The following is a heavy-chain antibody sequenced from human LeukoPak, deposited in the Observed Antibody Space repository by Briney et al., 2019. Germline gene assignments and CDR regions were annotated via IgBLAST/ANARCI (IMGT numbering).Heavy chain of an antibody. CDR1: GFTFDDYA. CDR2: ISGDGGST. D-gene: IGHD6-19*01. CDR3: ARESERSGWYDY. J-gene: IGHJ4*02. Sequence: RGCLRLSSAAPGFTFDDYAIHWVRQAPGKGLEWVSLISGDGGSTIYAASVKGRFTISRDNSKNSLYLQMSSLRSEDTALYYCARESERSGWYDYWGQGTLVTVSS. V-gene: IGHV3-43*02.